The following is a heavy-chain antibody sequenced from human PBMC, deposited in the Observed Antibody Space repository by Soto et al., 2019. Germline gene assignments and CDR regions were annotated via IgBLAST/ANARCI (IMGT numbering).Heavy chain of an antibody. J-gene: IGHJ6*03. CDR3: ASLKRDYDILTGYYTVYYMDV. V-gene: IGHV4-39*07. Sequence: SETLSLTCTVSGGSVSSSSYYRGWVRQPPGKGLEWIGNVYYSGSTYYNPSLKSRVTISVDTSKNQFSLKLSSVTAADTAVYYCASLKRDYDILTGYYTVYYMDVWGKGTTVNVSS. CDR1: GGSVSSSSYY. CDR2: VYYSGST. D-gene: IGHD3-9*01.